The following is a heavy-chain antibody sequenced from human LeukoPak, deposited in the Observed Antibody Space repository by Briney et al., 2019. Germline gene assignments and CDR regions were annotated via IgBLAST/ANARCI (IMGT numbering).Heavy chain of an antibody. Sequence: PGGSLRLSCAASGFTFSSYEMNWVRQAPGKGLEWVSYISSSGSTIYYADSVKGRFTISRDNAKNSPYLQMNSLRAEDTAVYYCAKDRLARQWFGELAYYYYMDVWGKGTTVTVSS. CDR2: ISSSGSTI. CDR3: AKDRLARQWFGELAYYYYMDV. D-gene: IGHD3-10*01. V-gene: IGHV3-48*03. J-gene: IGHJ6*03. CDR1: GFTFSSYE.